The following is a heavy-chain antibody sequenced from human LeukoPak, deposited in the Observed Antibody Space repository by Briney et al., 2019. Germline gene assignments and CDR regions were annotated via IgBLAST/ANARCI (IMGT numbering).Heavy chain of an antibody. V-gene: IGHV4-61*05. J-gene: IGHJ5*02. Sequence: KASETLSLTCTVSGGSISSSSYYWGWIRQPPGKGLEWIGYIYYSGSTNYNPSLKSRVTISVDTSKNQFSLKLSSVTAADTAVYYCASGSSSRRFDPWGQGTLVTVSS. CDR3: ASGSSSRRFDP. CDR1: GGSISSSSYY. CDR2: IYYSGST. D-gene: IGHD6-13*01.